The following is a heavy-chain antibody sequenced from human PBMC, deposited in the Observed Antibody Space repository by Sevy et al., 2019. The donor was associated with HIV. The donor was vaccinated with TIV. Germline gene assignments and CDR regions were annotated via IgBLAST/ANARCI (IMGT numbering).Heavy chain of an antibody. CDR3: AKEVIYYYIDV. J-gene: IGHJ6*03. CDR1: GFTFRDYG. Sequence: GGSLRLSCAASGFTFRDYGMHWVRQAPGKGLEWVTFIDYDGNEKHYADSVKGRFTISRDNAQNTLYLQMNSLGDGDTAVYYCAKEVIYYYIDVWDKGTTVTVSS. V-gene: IGHV3-30*02. CDR2: IDYDGNEK.